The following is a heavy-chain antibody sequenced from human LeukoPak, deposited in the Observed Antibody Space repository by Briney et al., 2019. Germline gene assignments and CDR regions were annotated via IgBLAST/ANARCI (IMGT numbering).Heavy chain of an antibody. D-gene: IGHD6-13*01. V-gene: IGHV3-30*02. CDR1: GFTFSSYG. CDR2: IRYDGSNK. CDR3: AKDRLFGAAADY. J-gene: IGHJ4*02. Sequence: PGGFLRLSCAASGFTFSSYGMHWVRQAPGKGLEWVAFIRYDGSNKYYADSVKGRFTISRDNSKNTLYLQMNSLRAEDTAVYYCAKDRLFGAAADYWGQGTLVTVSS.